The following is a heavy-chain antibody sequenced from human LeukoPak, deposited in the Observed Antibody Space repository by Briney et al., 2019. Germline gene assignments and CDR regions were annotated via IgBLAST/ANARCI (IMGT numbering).Heavy chain of an antibody. CDR1: GGSISSYY. CDR2: IYYIGST. Sequence: SETLSLTCTVSGGSISSYYWNWIRQPPGKGLEWIGYIYYIGSTKYTASLKSRVTISVDTSKNQFSLRLNSVTAADTAVYYCARGSCSGGNCYSFYYGMDVWGKGTTVTVSS. V-gene: IGHV4-59*01. D-gene: IGHD2-15*01. J-gene: IGHJ6*04. CDR3: ARGSCSGGNCYSFYYGMDV.